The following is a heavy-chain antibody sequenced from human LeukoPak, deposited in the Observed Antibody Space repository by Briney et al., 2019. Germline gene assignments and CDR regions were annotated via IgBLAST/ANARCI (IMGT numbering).Heavy chain of an antibody. J-gene: IGHJ4*02. V-gene: IGHV1-46*01. CDR1: GYTFTGYY. CDR2: INPSGGST. CDR3: ARVFEFGSSSGDYFDY. Sequence: ASVKVSCKASGYTFTGYYMHWVRQAPGQGLEWMGIINPSGGSTSYAQKFQGRVTMTRDTSTSTVYMELSSLRSEDTAVYYCARVFEFGSSSGDYFDYWGQGTLVTVSS. D-gene: IGHD6-6*01.